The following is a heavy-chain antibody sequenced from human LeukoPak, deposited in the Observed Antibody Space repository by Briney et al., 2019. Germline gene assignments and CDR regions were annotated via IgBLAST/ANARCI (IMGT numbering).Heavy chain of an antibody. Sequence: LRLSCAASGFTFSSYEMNWVRQAPGKGLEWIGSIYYSGVSYYNTSLKSRVTISVDTSKNQFSLNLNSVTAADTAFYYCASDRIWFGESTNEYWGQGTLVTVSS. CDR1: GFTFSSYE. V-gene: IGHV4-59*05. D-gene: IGHD3-10*01. CDR3: ASDRIWFGESTNEY. J-gene: IGHJ4*02. CDR2: IYYSGVS.